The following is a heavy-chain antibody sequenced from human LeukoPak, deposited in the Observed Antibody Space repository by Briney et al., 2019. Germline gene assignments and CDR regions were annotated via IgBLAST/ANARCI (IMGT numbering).Heavy chain of an antibody. CDR1: GGSISSGCYF. CDR3: TRERSTVTFDY. Sequence: PSETLSLTCAVSGGSISSGCYFWGSIRQAPGRGLGWIGYVYYDGLTGYHASLRRRLILSVDTARTQVTLKMTSVTAADTAVYYCTRERSTVTFDYWGQGTLVTVSS. V-gene: IGHV4-61*01. D-gene: IGHD4-17*01. CDR2: VYYDGLT. J-gene: IGHJ4*02.